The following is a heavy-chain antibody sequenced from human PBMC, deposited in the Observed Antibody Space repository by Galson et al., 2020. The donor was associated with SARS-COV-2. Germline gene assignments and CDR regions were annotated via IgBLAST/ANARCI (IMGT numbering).Heavy chain of an antibody. CDR2: INPNSGGT. J-gene: IGHJ4*02. CDR3: ARDPLWFGEYDY. Sequence: ASVKVSCKASGYTFTGYYMHWVRQAPGQGLEWMGWINPNSGGTNYAQKFQGRVTMTRDTSISTAYMELSRLRSDDTAVYYCARDPLWFGEYDYWGQGTLVTGSS. CDR1: GYTFTGYY. V-gene: IGHV1-2*02. D-gene: IGHD3-10*01.